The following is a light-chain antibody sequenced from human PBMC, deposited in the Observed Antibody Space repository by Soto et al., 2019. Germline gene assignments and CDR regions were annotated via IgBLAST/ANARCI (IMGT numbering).Light chain of an antibody. Sequence: EIVMTQSPATLSVSPGERATLSCRASQSVSSNLAWYQQKPGQAPRLLIYGASTRATGIPARFRGSGSGTEFNLTLSSLQSEDFAVYYCQQYNNWTAWTFGQGTKVEIK. CDR3: QQYNNWTAWT. CDR1: QSVSSN. V-gene: IGKV3-15*01. CDR2: GAS. J-gene: IGKJ1*01.